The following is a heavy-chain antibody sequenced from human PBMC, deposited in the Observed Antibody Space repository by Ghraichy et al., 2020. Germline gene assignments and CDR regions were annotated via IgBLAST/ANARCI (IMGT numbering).Heavy chain of an antibody. CDR3: ARRHESSDYGRPLDC. V-gene: IGHV1-2*02. Sequence: ASVKVSCTASGYTFNDHYLHWVRQAPGQGLEWMGWINPNSGGTKYALKFQGRVTMTGDPSITTAYMELTSLRSDDTAVYYCARRHESSDYGRPLDCWGQGTLVTVSS. J-gene: IGHJ4*02. D-gene: IGHD3-22*01. CDR2: INPNSGGT. CDR1: GYTFNDHY.